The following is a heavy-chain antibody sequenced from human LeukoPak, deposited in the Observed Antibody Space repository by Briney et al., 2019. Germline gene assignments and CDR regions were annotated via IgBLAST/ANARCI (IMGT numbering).Heavy chain of an antibody. Sequence: KDGESLQISCKGSGYSFDSYWIGWVRQMPGKGLEWVGIIFPRDSDTRHGPSFQDQVTISADKSSNTAYLQWNSLKASDTAMYYCARLPYTASSQNYWGLGTLVTVSS. D-gene: IGHD2-2*02. CDR1: GYSFDSYW. J-gene: IGHJ4*01. CDR3: ARLPYTASSQNY. CDR2: IFPRDSDT. V-gene: IGHV5-51*01.